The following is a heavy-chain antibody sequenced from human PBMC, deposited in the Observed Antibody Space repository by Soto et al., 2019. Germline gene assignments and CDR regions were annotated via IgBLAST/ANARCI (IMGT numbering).Heavy chain of an antibody. D-gene: IGHD6-19*01. CDR2: ISTFNGNA. J-gene: IGHJ4*02. CDR1: GYTFSSNG. Sequence: QVQLVQSGAEVKKPGASVKVSCKASGYTFSSNGVSWVRQAPGQGLEWMGWISTFNGNAHYAQKFQGRVTMTTDTSTNTAYMELTSLSSDDTAVYYCARLHGYSSGWYDYWGQGTLLTVSS. CDR3: ARLHGYSSGWYDY. V-gene: IGHV1-18*04.